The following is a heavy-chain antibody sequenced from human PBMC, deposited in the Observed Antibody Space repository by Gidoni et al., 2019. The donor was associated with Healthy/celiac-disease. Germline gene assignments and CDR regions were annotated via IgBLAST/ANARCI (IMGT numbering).Heavy chain of an antibody. V-gene: IGHV3-33*01. D-gene: IGHD3-10*01. CDR2: IWYDGSNK. CDR1: GFTFSSYG. J-gene: IGHJ6*03. Sequence: QVQLVESGGGVVQPGRSLRLSCAASGFTFSSYGMHSVRPSPGKGLEWVAVIWYDGSNKYYADSVKGRFTISRDNSKNTLYLQMNSLRAEDTAVYYCARDGGTMVRGVISLFYYYYYYMDVWGKGTTVTVSS. CDR3: ARDGGTMVRGVISLFYYYYYYMDV.